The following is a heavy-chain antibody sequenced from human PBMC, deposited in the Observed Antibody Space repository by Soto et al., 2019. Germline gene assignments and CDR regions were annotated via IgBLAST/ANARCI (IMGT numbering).Heavy chain of an antibody. CDR1: GITFSSYA. CDR2: VTGSGYTT. D-gene: IGHD1-26*01. V-gene: IGHV3-23*01. CDR3: AKDQHPYSGSFFGDFDS. J-gene: IGHJ4*02. Sequence: GGSLRLSCAASGITFSSYAMSWVRQAPGRGLEWLSAVTGSGYTTYYADSVKGRFTISRDNSKNTLYLQMNSLRGEDTGVYYCAKDQHPYSGSFFGDFDSWGQGTLVTVSS.